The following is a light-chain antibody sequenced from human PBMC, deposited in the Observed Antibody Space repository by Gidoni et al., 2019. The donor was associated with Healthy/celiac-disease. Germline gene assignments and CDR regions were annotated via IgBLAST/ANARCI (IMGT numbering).Light chain of an antibody. CDR2: DVS. CDR1: SSDVGGYNY. Sequence: QSALTHPRSVSGSPGQSVTISCTGTSSDVGGYNYVSWYQQPPGKAPKLMIYDVSKRPSGVPDRFSGSKSGNTASLTISGLQAEDEADYYCCSYAGSYTYVVFGGGTKLTVL. CDR3: CSYAGSYTYVV. V-gene: IGLV2-11*01. J-gene: IGLJ2*01.